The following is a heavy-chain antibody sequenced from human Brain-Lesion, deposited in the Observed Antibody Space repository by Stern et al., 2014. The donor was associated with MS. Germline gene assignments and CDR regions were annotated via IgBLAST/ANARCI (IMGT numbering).Heavy chain of an antibody. Sequence: QVQLQESGPGLVKPSQTLSLSCTVSGGSISSGGYYWSWIRQPAGKGLEWIGRILNSGSTSYTPSLKSGVTISIDTSKNQFSLRLNSMTAADTAVYYCARGRVVPGFQYYATDVWGQGTTVIVSS. CDR2: ILNSGST. V-gene: IGHV4-61*02. CDR3: ARGRVVPGFQYYATDV. D-gene: IGHD2-2*01. J-gene: IGHJ6*02. CDR1: GGSISSGGYY.